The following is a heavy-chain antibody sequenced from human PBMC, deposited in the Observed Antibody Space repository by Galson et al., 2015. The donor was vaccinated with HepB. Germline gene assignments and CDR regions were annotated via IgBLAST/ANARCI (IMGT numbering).Heavy chain of an antibody. CDR2: IDWDDDR. CDR3: ARDYGDYIKPSYYYYYGMDV. Sequence: PALVKPTQTLTLTCTFSGFSLSTSGMCVSWIRQPPGKALEWLARIDWDDDRYYSTSLKTRLTISKDTSKNQVVLTMTNMDPVDTATYYCARDYGDYIKPSYYYYYGMDVWGQGTTVTVSS. CDR1: GFSLSTSGMC. D-gene: IGHD4-17*01. V-gene: IGHV2-70*11. J-gene: IGHJ6*02.